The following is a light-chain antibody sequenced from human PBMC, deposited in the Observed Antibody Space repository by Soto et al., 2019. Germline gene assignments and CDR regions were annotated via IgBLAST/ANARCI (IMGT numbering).Light chain of an antibody. V-gene: IGLV2-14*01. CDR1: SSDVGAYNY. CDR2: EVS. CDR3: SSYTSTGTRV. J-gene: IGLJ1*01. Sequence: QSALTQPASVSGSPGQSITISCTGTSSDVGAYNYVAWYQQYPGKAPKLMIYEVSNRPSGVSNRFSGSKSGNTAFLTISGLQAEDEADYYCSSYTSTGTRVFGTGTTVTVL.